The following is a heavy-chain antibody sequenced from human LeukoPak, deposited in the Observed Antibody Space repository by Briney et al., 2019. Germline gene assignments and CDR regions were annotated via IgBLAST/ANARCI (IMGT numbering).Heavy chain of an antibody. D-gene: IGHD6-6*01. Sequence: SETLSLTCTVSGGSISSSSYYWGWIRQPPGKGLEWIGSIYYSGSTYYNPSLKSRVTISVDTSKNQFSLKLSSVTAADTAVYYCARIFTDSSSYFDYWGQGTLVTVSS. CDR3: ARIFTDSSSYFDY. CDR2: IYYSGST. CDR1: GGSISSSSYY. J-gene: IGHJ4*02. V-gene: IGHV4-39*01.